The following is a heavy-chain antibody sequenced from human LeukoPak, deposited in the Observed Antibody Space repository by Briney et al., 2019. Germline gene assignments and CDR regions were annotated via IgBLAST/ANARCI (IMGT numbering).Heavy chain of an antibody. J-gene: IGHJ4*02. D-gene: IGHD1-14*01. V-gene: IGHV4-59*08. CDR1: GDSLKTYY. CDR2: ISYTGST. Sequence: PETLSLTCAVSGDSLKTYYLTWVRQPPGKGREWIGYISYTGSTNYNPSIKSRVIISVDTSRNQFSRRLSSVTAADTAVYYCARQRKSPEVLRFDYWGKGTLVTVSS. CDR3: ARQRKSPEVLRFDY.